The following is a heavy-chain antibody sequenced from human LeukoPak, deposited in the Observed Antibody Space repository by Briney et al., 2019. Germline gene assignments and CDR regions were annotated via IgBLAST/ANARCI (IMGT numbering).Heavy chain of an antibody. CDR2: IRYDGSNK. CDR3: AKDVTSGSSWPETPFDY. Sequence: GGSLRLSCAASGLTFSSYGMHWVRQAPGKGLEWVAFIRYDGSNKYYADSVKGRFTISRDNSKNTLYLQMNSLRAEDTAVYYCAKDVTSGSSWPETPFDYWGQGTLVTVSS. CDR1: GLTFSSYG. V-gene: IGHV3-30*02. J-gene: IGHJ4*02. D-gene: IGHD6-13*01.